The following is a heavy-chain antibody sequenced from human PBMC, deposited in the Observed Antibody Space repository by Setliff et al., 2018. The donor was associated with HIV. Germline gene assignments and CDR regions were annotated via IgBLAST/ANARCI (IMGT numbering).Heavy chain of an antibody. V-gene: IGHV4-39*07. Sequence: SETLSLTCTVSGGSISSSGPGYYWGWVRQPPGVGLEWIGSIYHTGSTNYSPSLKSRATISVDKSKNQFSLRLNSVTAADTAMYYCARVQYHYVNNGDSYYLTHWGHGTLVTVSS. CDR3: ARVQYHYVNNGDSYYLTH. J-gene: IGHJ4*01. CDR2: IYHTGST. CDR1: GGSISSSGPGYY. D-gene: IGHD3-10*02.